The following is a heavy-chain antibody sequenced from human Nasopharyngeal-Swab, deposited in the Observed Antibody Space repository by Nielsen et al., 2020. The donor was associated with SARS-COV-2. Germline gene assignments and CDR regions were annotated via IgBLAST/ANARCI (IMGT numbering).Heavy chain of an antibody. Sequence: GALRLSCIASGFTFNIYALAWVRRTPGRGLQWVSGISASGGSTYYTDSVRGRFALSRDNSRNTLYLQMHSLRVEDTALYYCAKDDVVRGDACDIWGQGTMVTVSS. CDR2: ISASGGST. CDR3: AKDDVVRGDACDI. J-gene: IGHJ3*02. CDR1: GFTFNIYA. V-gene: IGHV3-23*01. D-gene: IGHD3-10*01.